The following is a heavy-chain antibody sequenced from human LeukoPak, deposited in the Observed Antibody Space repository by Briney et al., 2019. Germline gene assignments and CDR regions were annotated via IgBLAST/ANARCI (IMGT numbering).Heavy chain of an antibody. J-gene: IGHJ4*02. CDR2: MNPNSGNT. CDR1: GYTFTSYD. D-gene: IGHD3-22*01. CDR3: ARGGYYYDSSGYSIYFDY. Sequence: ASVKVSCKASGYTFTSYDINWVRQATGQGLEWMGWMNPNSGNTGYAQKFQGRVTMTRNTSISTAYMELSSLRSEDTAVYYCARGGYYYDSSGYSIYFDYWGKGTLVTVSS. V-gene: IGHV1-8*01.